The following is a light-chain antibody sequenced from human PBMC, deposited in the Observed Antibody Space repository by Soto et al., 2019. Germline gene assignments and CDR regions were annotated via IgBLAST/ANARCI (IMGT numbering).Light chain of an antibody. J-gene: IGKJ3*01. CDR3: EPSYIAPRFP. Sequence: DIPMTQSPSSLSASVGDRVTIACRASQSISSYLNWYQQKPGKAPKLLIYVASSLQSGVPPRFSGSGPGTEFPLTLGTLQPVVFETNSCEPSYIAPRFPFGPGPKVDI. V-gene: IGKV1-39*01. CDR1: QSISSY. CDR2: VAS.